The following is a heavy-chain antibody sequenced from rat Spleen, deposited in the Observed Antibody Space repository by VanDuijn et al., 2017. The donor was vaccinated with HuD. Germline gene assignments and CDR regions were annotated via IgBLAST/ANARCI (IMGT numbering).Heavy chain of an antibody. CDR3: TRSFMYTTDYHWYFDL. CDR1: GFTFNNYW. V-gene: IGHV5-31*01. Sequence: EVQLVESGGGLVQPGRSLKLSCVASGFTFNNYWMTWIRQAPGKGLEWVASITNTGGSTYYPDSVKGRFTISRDNAKSTLYLQINSLRSEDTATYYCTRSFMYTTDYHWYFDLWGPGTMVTVSS. CDR2: ITNTGGST. J-gene: IGHJ1*01. D-gene: IGHD1-6*01.